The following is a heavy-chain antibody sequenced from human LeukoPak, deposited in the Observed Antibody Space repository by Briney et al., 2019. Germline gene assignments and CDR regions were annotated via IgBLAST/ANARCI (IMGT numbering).Heavy chain of an antibody. CDR3: ARGEIARGRGHYWYFDL. D-gene: IGHD3-16*01. V-gene: IGHV1-46*01. CDR2: INPSGGST. CDR1: GYTFTSYY. Sequence: ASVKVSCKASGYTFTSYYMHWVRQAPGQGLEWMGIINPSGGSTSYAQKFQGRVTMTRDTSTSTVYMELSSLRSEDTAVYYCARGEIARGRGHYWYFDLWGRGILVTVSS. J-gene: IGHJ2*01.